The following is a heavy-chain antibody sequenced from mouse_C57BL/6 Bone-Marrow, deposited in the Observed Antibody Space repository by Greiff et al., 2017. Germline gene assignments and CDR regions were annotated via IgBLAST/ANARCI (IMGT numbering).Heavy chain of an antibody. D-gene: IGHD2-2*01. Sequence: EVQLQQSGPELVKPGASVKISCKASGYSFTGYYMNWVKQSPEKSLEWIGEINPSTGGTTYNQKFKAKATLTVDKSSSTAYMQLKSLTSEDSAVYYCARRSGYLAWFAYWGQGTLVTVSA. J-gene: IGHJ3*01. CDR1: GYSFTGYY. CDR2: INPSTGGT. CDR3: ARRSGYLAWFAY. V-gene: IGHV1-42*01.